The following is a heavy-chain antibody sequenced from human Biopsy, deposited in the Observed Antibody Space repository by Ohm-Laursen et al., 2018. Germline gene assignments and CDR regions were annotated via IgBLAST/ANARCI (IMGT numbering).Heavy chain of an antibody. J-gene: IGHJ5*02. CDR2: IFSSANT. V-gene: IGHV4-31*01. D-gene: IGHD3-22*01. Sequence: SQTLSLTCTVSGGSISSGGSYWSWIRQRPGKGLEWIGYIFSSANTYYNPSLKNLITISGDTSKNQFSLKLNSVTAADTAVYYCARGDYFDSNGYFWFDPWGQGTPVTVSS. CDR1: GGSISSGGSY. CDR3: ARGDYFDSNGYFWFDP.